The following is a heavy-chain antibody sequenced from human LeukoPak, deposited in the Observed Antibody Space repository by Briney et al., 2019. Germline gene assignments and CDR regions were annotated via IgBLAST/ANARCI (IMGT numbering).Heavy chain of an antibody. D-gene: IGHD3-10*01. J-gene: IGHJ6*03. CDR1: GLTFSSYA. CDR3: ARDLVWFGEPKGYYNYMDV. Sequence: GGSLRLSCAASGLTFSSYAMSWVRQAPGKGLERVSAISGSGGSTYYADPVKGRFTISRDNSKNTLYLQMNTLRAEDTAVYYCARDLVWFGEPKGYYNYMDVWGKGTTVTVSS. V-gene: IGHV3-23*01. CDR2: ISGSGGST.